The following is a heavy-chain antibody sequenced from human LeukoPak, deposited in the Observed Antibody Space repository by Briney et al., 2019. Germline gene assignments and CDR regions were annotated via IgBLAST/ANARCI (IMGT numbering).Heavy chain of an antibody. J-gene: IGHJ4*02. CDR3: ARGPERRRYFDY. CDR1: GGSFSGFY. Sequence: KASENLSLTSAGHGGSFSGFYWGRLPQPPGKGLGWGGEINHSGSTNYNPSLKSRVTISVDTSKNQFSLKLSSVTAADTAVYCCARGPERRRYFDYWGQGTLVTVSS. V-gene: IGHV4-34*01. D-gene: IGHD1-14*01. CDR2: INHSGST.